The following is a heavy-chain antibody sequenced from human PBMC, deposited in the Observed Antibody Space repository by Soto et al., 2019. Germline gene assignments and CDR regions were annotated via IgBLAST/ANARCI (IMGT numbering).Heavy chain of an antibody. Sequence: QITLKESGPTLVNPTQTLTLTCTLSGFSFSTSGMAVGWIRQPPGKAPECLALIFWDGDKRYSPSLKTRLTLTKDTSENQVVLTMTNMDPVDSGTYYCAFRRNLVPTAGAFDIWGRGTEVTVSS. J-gene: IGHJ3*02. CDR1: GFSFSTSGMA. CDR2: IFWDGDK. V-gene: IGHV2-5*02. D-gene: IGHD2-15*01. CDR3: AFRRNLVPTAGAFDI.